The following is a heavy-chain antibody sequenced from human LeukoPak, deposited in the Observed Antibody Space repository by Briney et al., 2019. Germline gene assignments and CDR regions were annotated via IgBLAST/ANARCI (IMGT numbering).Heavy chain of an antibody. CDR3: AKDRGVGAIYYYYYGMDV. CDR2: IGWNSGSI. CDR1: GFTFDDYA. D-gene: IGHD1-26*01. Sequence: QTGRSLRLSCAASGFTFDDYAMHWVRQAPGKGLEWVSGIGWNSGSIGYADSVKGRFTISRDNAKNSLYLQMNSLRAEDTALYYCAKDRGVGAIYYYYYGMDVWGQGTTVTVSS. V-gene: IGHV3-9*01. J-gene: IGHJ6*02.